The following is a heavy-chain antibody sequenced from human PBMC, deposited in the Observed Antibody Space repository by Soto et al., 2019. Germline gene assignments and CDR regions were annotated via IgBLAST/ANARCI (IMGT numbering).Heavy chain of an antibody. Sequence: EVQLLESGGGLVQPGGSLRLSCAASGFTFSSYAMSWVRQAPGKGLEWVSAISGSGCSTYYADSVKGRFTISRDNSKNTLYLQMNSLRAEDTAVYYCAKDNGITMIVVVPIASFDYWGQGTLVTVSS. D-gene: IGHD3-22*01. V-gene: IGHV3-23*01. CDR3: AKDNGITMIVVVPIASFDY. CDR2: ISGSGCST. CDR1: GFTFSSYA. J-gene: IGHJ4*02.